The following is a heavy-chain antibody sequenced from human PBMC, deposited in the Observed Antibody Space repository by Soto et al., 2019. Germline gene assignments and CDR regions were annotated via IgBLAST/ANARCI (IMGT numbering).Heavy chain of an antibody. D-gene: IGHD2-21*02. CDR1: GFSLNTGGLG. CDR2: IYWDDAK. V-gene: IGHV2-5*02. CDR3: IHSRCGGDCLRSYSSHYYYGLDV. Sequence: QITLKESGPTLVKPTQTLTLTCSVSGFSLNTGGLGVGWIRQPPGKSLDWLALIYWDDAKRYSPSLRNRLSISKDTSNNLVVFTMTNMDPVDTATYYCIHSRCGGDCLRSYSSHYYYGLDVWGQGTTVTVSS. J-gene: IGHJ6*02.